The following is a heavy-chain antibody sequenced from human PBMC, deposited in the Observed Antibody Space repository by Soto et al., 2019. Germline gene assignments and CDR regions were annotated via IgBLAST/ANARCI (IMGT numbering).Heavy chain of an antibody. CDR1: GYTFTSYG. CDR3: ARDQIEVPAAILD. V-gene: IGHV1-18*04. Sequence: ASVKVSCKASGYTFTSYGISWLRQSAGQGLEWMGWISAYNGNTNYAQTLQGIVTMTTDTSTSTAYMELRSLRSDDTAVYYCARDQIEVPAAILDCGQGTTVTVSS. CDR2: ISAYNGNT. J-gene: IGHJ6*01. D-gene: IGHD2-2*01.